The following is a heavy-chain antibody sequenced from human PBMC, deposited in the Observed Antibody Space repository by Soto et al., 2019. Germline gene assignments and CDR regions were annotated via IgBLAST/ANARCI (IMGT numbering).Heavy chain of an antibody. V-gene: IGHV4-31*03. CDR1: GGSISSGGYY. Sequence: NPSETLSLTCTVSGGSISSGGYYWSWIRQHPGKGLEWIGYIYYSGSTYYNPSLKSRVTISVDTSKNQFSLKLSSVTAADTAVYYCARGHNTQSRTIFGVVIRPIQWGYYFDYWGQGTLVTVSS. CDR2: IYYSGST. J-gene: IGHJ4*02. D-gene: IGHD3-3*01. CDR3: ARGHNTQSRTIFGVVIRPIQWGYYFDY.